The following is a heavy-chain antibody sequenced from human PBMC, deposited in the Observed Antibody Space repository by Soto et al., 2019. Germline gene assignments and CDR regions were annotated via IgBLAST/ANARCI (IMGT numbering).Heavy chain of an antibody. V-gene: IGHV3-23*01. Sequence: GGSLRLSCVASGFTLSTYAMSWVRQAPGKGLEWVSGITGSGGSIYYADSVKGRFTISRDNAKNSLYLQMNSLRAEDTAVYYCAITRLYSTTWHPNDYWGHGTLVTVSS. J-gene: IGHJ4*01. CDR2: ITGSGGSI. D-gene: IGHD6-13*01. CDR1: GFTLSTYA. CDR3: AITRLYSTTWHPNDY.